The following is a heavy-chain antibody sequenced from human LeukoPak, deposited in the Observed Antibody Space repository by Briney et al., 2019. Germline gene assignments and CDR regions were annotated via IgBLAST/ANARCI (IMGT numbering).Heavy chain of an antibody. V-gene: IGHV4-39*01. CDR3: ARHGLCSGGSCYSRVAFDI. CDR2: IYYSGST. J-gene: IGHJ3*02. Sequence: PSETLSLTCTVSGSSISSSSYYWGWIRQPPGKGLEWIGSIYYSGSTYYNPSLKSRVTISVDTSKNQFSLKLSSVTAADTAVYYCARHGLCSGGSCYSRVAFDIWGQGTMVTVSS. D-gene: IGHD2-15*01. CDR1: GSSISSSSYY.